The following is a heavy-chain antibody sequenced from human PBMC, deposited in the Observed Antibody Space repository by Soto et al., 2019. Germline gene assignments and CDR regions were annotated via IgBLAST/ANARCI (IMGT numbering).Heavy chain of an antibody. V-gene: IGHV3-74*01. CDR3: ARESGDWPLNWFDP. D-gene: IGHD2-21*02. CDR2: ITSDGKSK. J-gene: IGHJ5*02. Sequence: GGSLRLSCAASGFNFSNHWMHWVRQRPAEGLVWVSRITSDGKSKAYAESVKGRFAISRDNAKNTLYLQMNGLTAEDTAVYYCARESGDWPLNWFDPWGQGTLVTV. CDR1: GFNFSNHW.